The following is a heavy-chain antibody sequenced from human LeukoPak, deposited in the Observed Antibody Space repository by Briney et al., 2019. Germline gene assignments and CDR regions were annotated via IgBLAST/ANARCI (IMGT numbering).Heavy chain of an antibody. J-gene: IGHJ4*02. Sequence: GGSLTLSCAASGFTFSNYAMSWVRQAPGKGLEWVSTISGSGVSTYYADSVKGQFTISRDNSKNTLYLQMNSLRAEDTAVYYCAKVYVWNEYYFDYWGQGTLVTVSS. V-gene: IGHV3-23*01. CDR3: AKVYVWNEYYFDY. CDR2: ISGSGVST. D-gene: IGHD1-1*01. CDR1: GFTFSNYA.